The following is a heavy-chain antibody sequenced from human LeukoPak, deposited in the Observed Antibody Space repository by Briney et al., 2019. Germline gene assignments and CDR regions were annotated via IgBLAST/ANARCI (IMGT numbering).Heavy chain of an antibody. J-gene: IGHJ4*02. V-gene: IGHV3-30*04. Sequence: GGSLRLSCAASGFTFSSYAMHWVRQAPGKGLEWVAVISYDGSNKYYADSVKGRFTISRDNSKNTLYLQMNSLRAEDMAVYYCASGGLLDYWGQGTLVTVSS. CDR1: GFTFSSYA. CDR2: ISYDGSNK. CDR3: ASGGLLDY. D-gene: IGHD3-16*01.